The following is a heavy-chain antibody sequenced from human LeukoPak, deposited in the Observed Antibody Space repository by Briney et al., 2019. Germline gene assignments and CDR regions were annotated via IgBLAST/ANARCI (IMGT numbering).Heavy chain of an antibody. CDR1: GFTFSDYY. CDR3: ARVSCSGGSCYLMDWYFDL. J-gene: IGHJ2*01. Sequence: GGSLRLSCAASGFTFSDYYMSWIRQAPGKGLEWVSYISSSGSRIYHADSVRGRFTISRDNAKNSVYLQMNSLRAEDTAVYYCARVSCSGGSCYLMDWYFDLWGRGTLVTVSS. D-gene: IGHD2-15*01. V-gene: IGHV3-11*04. CDR2: ISSSGSRI.